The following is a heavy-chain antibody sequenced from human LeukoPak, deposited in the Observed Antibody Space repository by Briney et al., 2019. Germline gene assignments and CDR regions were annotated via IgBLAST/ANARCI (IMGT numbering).Heavy chain of an antibody. Sequence: GASVKVSCKASGYTFTSYYMHWVRQAPGQGLEWMGIINPSGGSTSYAQKFQGRVTMTRDTSTSTVYMELSSLRSEDTAVYYCAYSSSWYAVDYWGQGTLVTVSS. CDR3: AYSSSWYAVDY. V-gene: IGHV1-46*03. J-gene: IGHJ4*02. CDR2: INPSGGST. CDR1: GYTFTSYY. D-gene: IGHD6-13*01.